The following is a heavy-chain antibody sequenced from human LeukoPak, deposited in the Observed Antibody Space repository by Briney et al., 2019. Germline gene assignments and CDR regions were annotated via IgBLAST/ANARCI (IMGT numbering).Heavy chain of an antibody. D-gene: IGHD1-26*01. CDR2: ISGSGGST. J-gene: IGHJ4*02. CDR1: GFTLSSYA. CDR3: ARDLGGATDY. Sequence: GGSLRLSCAASGFTLSSYAMSWVRQAPGKGLEWVSAISGSGGSTYYADSVKGRFTISRDNAKNSLYLQMNSLRAEDTAVYYCARDLGGATDYWGQGTLVTVSS. V-gene: IGHV3-23*01.